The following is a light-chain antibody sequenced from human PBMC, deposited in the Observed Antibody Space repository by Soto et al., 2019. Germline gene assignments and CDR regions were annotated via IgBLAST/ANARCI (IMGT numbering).Light chain of an antibody. CDR3: QQYGGSPRT. Sequence: EIVMTQSPDTLSVSPGERATLSCRASQNINSVLAWYQQKPGQAPRLLIYGASTRAAGVPARFSGSGSGTEYTLTISSLQSEDFAVYYCQQYGGSPRTFGQGTKVERK. V-gene: IGKV3-15*01. CDR1: QNINSV. CDR2: GAS. J-gene: IGKJ1*01.